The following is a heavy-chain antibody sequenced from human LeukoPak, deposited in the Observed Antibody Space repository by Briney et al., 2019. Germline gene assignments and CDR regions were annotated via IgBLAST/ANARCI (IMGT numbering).Heavy chain of an antibody. J-gene: IGHJ4*02. V-gene: IGHV3-43*02. Sequence: PGGSLRLSCAASGFTFSNYGMSWVRQAPGQGLEWVSLISGDGVSTFFTDSVKGRFSISRDNSKNSLFLEMSSLRTEGTAMYYCARESGKFDYWGQGTLVAVSS. CDR3: ARESGKFDY. CDR2: ISGDGVST. CDR1: GFTFSNYG.